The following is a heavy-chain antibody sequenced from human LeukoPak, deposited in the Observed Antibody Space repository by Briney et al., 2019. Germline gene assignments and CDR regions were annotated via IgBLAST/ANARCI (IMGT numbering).Heavy chain of an antibody. J-gene: IGHJ6*03. Sequence: SETLSLTCTVSGDSISSYYWSWIRQPPGKGLEWIGYIYESGRTNHNPSLKSRVTISGDTSKNQFSLKLSSVTAADTAVYYCARVFGDDFWSGYYAPADYYYYYMDVWGKGTTVTVSS. CDR2: IYESGRT. CDR3: ARVFGDDFWSGYYAPADYYYYYMDV. V-gene: IGHV4-59*01. D-gene: IGHD3-3*01. CDR1: GDSISSYY.